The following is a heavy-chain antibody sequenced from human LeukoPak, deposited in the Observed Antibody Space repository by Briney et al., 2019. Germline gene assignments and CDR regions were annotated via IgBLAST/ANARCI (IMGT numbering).Heavy chain of an antibody. CDR1: GFTFSSYA. V-gene: IGHV3-23*01. D-gene: IGHD5-12*01. CDR3: AKDRSRYSGYDPRSYYFDY. CDR2: ISGSGGST. Sequence: PGGSLRLSCAASGFTFSSYAMSWVRQAPGKGLEWVSAISGSGGSTYYADSVKGRFTISRDNSKNTLYLQVNSRRAEDTAVYYCAKDRSRYSGYDPRSYYFDYWGQGTLVSVSS. J-gene: IGHJ4*02.